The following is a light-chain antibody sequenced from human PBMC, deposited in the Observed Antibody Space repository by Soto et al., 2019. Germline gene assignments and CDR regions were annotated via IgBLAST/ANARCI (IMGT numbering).Light chain of an antibody. CDR1: QSVSSSY. CDR3: QHYGTSAL. Sequence: EIVLTQSPGTLSLSPGERATLSCRASQSVSSSYLAWYQQKPGQAPRLLIYDASRATGILDRFSASGSGTDFTLTITRLEPEDFAVYYCQHYGTSALFGPGTKVEI. J-gene: IGKJ3*01. V-gene: IGKV3-20*01. CDR2: DAS.